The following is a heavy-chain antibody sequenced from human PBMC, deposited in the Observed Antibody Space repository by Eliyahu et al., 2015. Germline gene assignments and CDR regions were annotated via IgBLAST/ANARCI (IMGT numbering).Heavy chain of an antibody. CDR2: IYTSGST. CDR1: GGPISSGSYY. D-gene: IGHD2-2*01. CDR3: ARDTPMRCSSTSCYDYYYYYMDV. V-gene: IGHV4-61*02. Sequence: QVQLQESGPGLVKPSQTLSLTCTVSGGPISSGSYYWSWIRQPAGKGLEWIGRIYTSGSTNHNPSLKSRVTISVDTSKNQFSLKLSSVTAADTAVYYCARDTPMRCSSTSCYDYYYYYMDVWGKGTTVTVSS. J-gene: IGHJ6*03.